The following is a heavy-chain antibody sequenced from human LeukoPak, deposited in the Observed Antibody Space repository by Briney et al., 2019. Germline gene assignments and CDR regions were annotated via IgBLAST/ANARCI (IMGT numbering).Heavy chain of an antibody. CDR3: AKEREEAEYYYDSSGYPS. J-gene: IGHJ4*02. D-gene: IGHD3-22*01. CDR2: ISGSGGST. Sequence: GGSLRLSCAASGFTYSSYAMSWVRQAPGKGLEWVSAISGSGGSTNHADSVKGRFTISRDNSKNTLYLQMNSLRAEDTAVYYCAKEREEAEYYYDSSGYPSWGQGTLVTVSS. CDR1: GFTYSSYA. V-gene: IGHV3-23*01.